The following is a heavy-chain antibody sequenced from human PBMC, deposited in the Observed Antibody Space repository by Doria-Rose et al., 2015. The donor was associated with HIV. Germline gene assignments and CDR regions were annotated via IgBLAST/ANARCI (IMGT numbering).Heavy chain of an antibody. CDR2: IIPILDIA. CDR3: ARDSSGYYQPNYFDY. J-gene: IGHJ4*02. D-gene: IGHD3-22*01. Sequence: KPGSSVKVSCKTSGGTFSNYAIAWVRQAPGQGLEWMGRIIPILDIANYAQRFQGRVTITADTSTTTVYMELRSLRSDDTAVYYCARDSSGYYQPNYFDYWGQGTLSPSPQ. CDR1: GGTFSNYA. V-gene: IGHV1-69*04.